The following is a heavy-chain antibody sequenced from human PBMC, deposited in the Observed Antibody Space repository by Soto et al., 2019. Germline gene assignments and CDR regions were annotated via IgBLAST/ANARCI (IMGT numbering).Heavy chain of an antibody. V-gene: IGHV3-13*01. D-gene: IGHD6-6*01. CDR1: GFMFSRYD. Sequence: EVQLVESGGGLVQPGGSLRLSCAASGFMFSRYDMHWVRQATGKGLEWVAGIGIAGDKYYPGSVKGRFTISRENAKNSLYLQMNIMRAEDTAVYYCARVWGYGSSSGVLDYWGQGSLATVSS. J-gene: IGHJ4*02. CDR2: IGIAGDK. CDR3: ARVWGYGSSSGVLDY.